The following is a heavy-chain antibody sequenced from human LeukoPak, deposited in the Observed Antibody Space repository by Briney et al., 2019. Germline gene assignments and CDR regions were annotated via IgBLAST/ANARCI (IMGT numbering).Heavy chain of an antibody. CDR2: ISSSSSTI. CDR3: ARGYYYDSSGYYYFI. CDR1: GFTFSSYS. V-gene: IGHV3-48*04. J-gene: IGHJ3*02. D-gene: IGHD3-22*01. Sequence: GSLRLSCAASGFTFSSYSMNWVRQAPGKGLAWVSYISSSSSTIYYADSVKGRFTISRDNAKNSLYLQMNSLRAEDTAVYYCARGYYYDSSGYYYFIWGQGTMVTVSS.